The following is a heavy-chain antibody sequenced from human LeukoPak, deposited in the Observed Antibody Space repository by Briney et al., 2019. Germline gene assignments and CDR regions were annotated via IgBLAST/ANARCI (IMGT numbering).Heavy chain of an antibody. CDR1: GYTFTTYY. J-gene: IGHJ4*02. Sequence: ASVNVSCKASGYTFTTYYMHWVRQAPGQGLEWMGMINPSGGSTSYAQKFQGRVTMTRDTSTSTVYMELSSLRSEDTAVYYCARNLYSSGYYVQGPWDYWGQGTLVTVSS. CDR3: ARNLYSSGYYVQGPWDY. D-gene: IGHD3-22*01. V-gene: IGHV1-46*01. CDR2: INPSGGST.